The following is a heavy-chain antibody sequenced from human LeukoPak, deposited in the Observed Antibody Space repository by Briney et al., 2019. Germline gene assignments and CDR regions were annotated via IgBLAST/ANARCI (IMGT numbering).Heavy chain of an antibody. Sequence: GESLKISCKGSGYSFTSYWIGWVRQLPGKGLEWMGVIYPGDSDTRYSPSFQGQVTVSADKSINTVYLQWSSLKASDTAMYYCVTGTGRAFDIWGQGTMVTVSS. J-gene: IGHJ3*02. V-gene: IGHV5-51*01. D-gene: IGHD1-1*01. CDR1: GYSFTSYW. CDR3: VTGTGRAFDI. CDR2: IYPGDSDT.